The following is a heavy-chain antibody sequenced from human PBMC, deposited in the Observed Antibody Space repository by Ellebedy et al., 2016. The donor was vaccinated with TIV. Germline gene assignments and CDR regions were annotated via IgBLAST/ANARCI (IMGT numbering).Heavy chain of an antibody. CDR1: GFTFSSYA. CDR3: AKTVYDFWSGYPVDY. D-gene: IGHD3-3*01. CDR2: ISGSGGST. Sequence: GGSLRLXCAASGFTFSSYAMSWVRQAPGKGLEWVSAISGSGGSTYYADSVKGRFTISRDNSKNTLYLQMNSLRAEDTAVYYCAKTVYDFWSGYPVDYWGQGTLVTVSS. V-gene: IGHV3-23*01. J-gene: IGHJ4*02.